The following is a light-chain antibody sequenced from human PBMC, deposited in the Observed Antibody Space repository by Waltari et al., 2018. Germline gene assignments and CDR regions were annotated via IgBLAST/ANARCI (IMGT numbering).Light chain of an antibody. CDR3: QMYVRLPVT. CDR1: QSVGRS. J-gene: IGKJ1*01. CDR2: GAS. Sequence: ETVLTQSPGTLSLSPGEGATLSCRASQSVGRSLVWYQQKPGRAPRLLIYGASTGATGIPDRFTGSGSGTDFSLTISRLEPEDFAVYYCQMYVRLPVTFGQGTKVEI. V-gene: IGKV3-20*01.